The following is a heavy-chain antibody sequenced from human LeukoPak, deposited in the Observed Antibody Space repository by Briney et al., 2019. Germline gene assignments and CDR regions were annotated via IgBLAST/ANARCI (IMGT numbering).Heavy chain of an antibody. Sequence: PSETLSLTRTVSGGSISSSYWSWIRQPPGKGLEWIGYIYYSGSTYYKPSLRSRVTMSVDTSKNQLSLKLSSVTAADTAVYYCARQVTAAAGTNWFDPWGQGTLVTVSS. CDR1: GGSISSSY. J-gene: IGHJ5*02. V-gene: IGHV4-59*08. D-gene: IGHD6-13*01. CDR2: IYYSGST. CDR3: ARQVTAAAGTNWFDP.